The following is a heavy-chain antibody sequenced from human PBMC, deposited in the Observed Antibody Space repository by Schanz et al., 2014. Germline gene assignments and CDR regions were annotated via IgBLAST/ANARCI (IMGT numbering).Heavy chain of an antibody. CDR2: IIPILDKT. V-gene: IGHV1-69*08. D-gene: IGHD3-9*01. CDR3: AKVDRTRYYAMDV. J-gene: IGHJ6*02. CDR1: GVTFSSST. Sequence: QVQLVQSGAEVKKPGSSVQVSCKASGVTFSSSTLTWVRQAPGQGLEWMGRIIPILDKTNYAQKFQGRVTMTADKSTSTGYMEVSGLRSEDTAVYYCAKVDRTRYYAMDVWGQGTTVTVSS.